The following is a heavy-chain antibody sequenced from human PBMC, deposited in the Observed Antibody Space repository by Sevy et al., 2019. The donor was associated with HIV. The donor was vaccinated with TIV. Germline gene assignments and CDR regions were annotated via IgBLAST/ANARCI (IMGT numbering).Heavy chain of an antibody. D-gene: IGHD3-16*02. Sequence: GGSLRLSCAASGFNVNDNYMTWVRQAPGKGLEWVSIIHADCSSYYADSVKGRFTMSRDDSKNIVNLQMNSMRADDTAVYYCASDRRFCGNECYLYYYYGMDVWGQGTAVTVSS. J-gene: IGHJ6*02. CDR2: IHADCSS. CDR3: ASDRRFCGNECYLYYYYGMDV. CDR1: GFNVNDNY. V-gene: IGHV3-53*01.